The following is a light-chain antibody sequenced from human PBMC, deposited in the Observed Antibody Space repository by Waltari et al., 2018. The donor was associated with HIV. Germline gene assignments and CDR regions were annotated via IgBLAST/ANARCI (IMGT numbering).Light chain of an antibody. Sequence: EIVLTQSPGTLSLSPGERATLPCRASQSVSSSYLAWYQQKPGQAPGLLIYGGSNRATGIPDRFRGSGSGADFTLTITRLEPEDFAVYYCQQYGTSPPWYSFGQGTKLE. V-gene: IGKV3-20*01. CDR1: QSVSSSY. CDR2: GGS. J-gene: IGKJ2*01. CDR3: QQYGTSPPWYS.